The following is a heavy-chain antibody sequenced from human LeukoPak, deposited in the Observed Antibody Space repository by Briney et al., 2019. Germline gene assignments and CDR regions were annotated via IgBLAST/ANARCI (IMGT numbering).Heavy chain of an antibody. V-gene: IGHV3-23*01. Sequence: GGSLRLSCAVSGFTFSIYGMSWVRQAPGKGLEWVSSIRDSAGNTYYAASVKGRFTISRDNSKNTLYLQMNSLRAEDRAVYFCAKLWADDSKNQQPVWGQGTLVTVSS. CDR1: GFTFSIYG. J-gene: IGHJ4*02. CDR2: IRDSAGNT. D-gene: IGHD6-13*01. CDR3: AKLWADDSKNQQPV.